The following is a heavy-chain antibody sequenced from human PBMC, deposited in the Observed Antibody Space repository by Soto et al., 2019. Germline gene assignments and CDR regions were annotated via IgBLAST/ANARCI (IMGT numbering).Heavy chain of an antibody. CDR2: ISCCGGSA. CDR3: AKADGQQWLIPHLDN. V-gene: IGHV3-23*01. D-gene: IGHD6-19*01. J-gene: IGHJ4*02. CDR1: GFNFKKFA. Sequence: EVQLLESGGGVVQPGGSLRLSCVASGFNFKKFAMAWVRQAAGEGLEWVSGISCCGGSASYADSVKGRFSIARDDSKNAVSLQLNSLRVEDTAQYYGAKADGQQWLIPHLDNWGQVTLVSVS.